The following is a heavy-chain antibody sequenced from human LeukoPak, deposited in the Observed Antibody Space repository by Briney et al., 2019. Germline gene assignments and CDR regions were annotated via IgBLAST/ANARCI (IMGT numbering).Heavy chain of an antibody. CDR3: ARTYDFWSGYPYYFNY. D-gene: IGHD3-3*01. Sequence: SETLSLTCTVSGGSISSYYWSWIRQPPGKGLEWIGYIYYSGSTNYNPSLKSRVTISVDTSKNQFSLKLSSVTAADTAVYYCARTYDFWSGYPYYFNYWGQGTLVTVSS. CDR1: GGSISSYY. V-gene: IGHV4-59*01. J-gene: IGHJ4*02. CDR2: IYYSGST.